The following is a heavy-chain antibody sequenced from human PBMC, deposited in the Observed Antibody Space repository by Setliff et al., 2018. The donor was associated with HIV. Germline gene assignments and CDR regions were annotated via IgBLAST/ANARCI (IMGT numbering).Heavy chain of an antibody. V-gene: IGHV1-69*13. Sequence: ASVKVSCKASGGTLSTYGISWVRQAPGQGLEWMGGIIPIFDTTNYSQKFRGRVTITADESTGTVYMELTSLGSEDTSLYDCARYASAPPFNWFDPWGQGTLVTVSS. CDR3: ARYASAPPFNWFDP. CDR1: GGTLSTYG. J-gene: IGHJ5*02. CDR2: IIPIFDTT.